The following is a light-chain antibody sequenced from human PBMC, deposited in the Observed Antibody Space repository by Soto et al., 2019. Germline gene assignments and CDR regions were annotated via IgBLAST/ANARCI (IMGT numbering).Light chain of an antibody. Sequence: DIVMTQSPVSLAVSLGERATINCKSSQNILSTSHNRHFLSWFQQKPGQPPKLLISGASNQNSGVPDRFSGSGSGTDFTLPISSLQSEDVAVYYCLQYYSSPLIFGGGTKVEI. CDR3: LQYYSSPLI. CDR2: GAS. V-gene: IGKV4-1*01. J-gene: IGKJ4*01. CDR1: QNILSTSHNRHF.